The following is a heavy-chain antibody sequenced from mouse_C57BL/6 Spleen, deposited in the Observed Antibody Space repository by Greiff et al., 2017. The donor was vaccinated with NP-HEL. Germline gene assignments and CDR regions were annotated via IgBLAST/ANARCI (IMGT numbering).Heavy chain of an antibody. Sequence: VQLQQSGAELVKPGASVKMSCKASGYTFTTYPIEWMKQNHGKSLEWIGNFHPYNDDTKYNEKFKGKATLTVEKSSSTVYLELSRLTSDDSAVYDCARRCDGYIYAMDYWGQGTSVTVSS. J-gene: IGHJ4*01. D-gene: IGHD2-3*01. CDR1: GYTFTTYP. V-gene: IGHV1-47*01. CDR2: FHPYNDDT. CDR3: ARRCDGYIYAMDY.